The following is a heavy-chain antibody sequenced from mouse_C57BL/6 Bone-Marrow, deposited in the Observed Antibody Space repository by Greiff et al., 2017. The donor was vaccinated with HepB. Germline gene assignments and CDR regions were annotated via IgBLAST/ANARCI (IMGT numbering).Heavy chain of an antibody. D-gene: IGHD1-1*01. V-gene: IGHV1-85*01. CDR1: GYTFTSYD. J-gene: IGHJ2*01. Sequence: VKLMESGPELVKPGASVKLSCKASGYTFTSYDINWVKQRPGQGLEWIGWIYPRDGSTKYNEKFKGKATLTVDTSSSTAYMELHSLTSEDSAVYFCARGAITTVVYFDYWGQGTTLTVSS. CDR2: IYPRDGST. CDR3: ARGAITTVVYFDY.